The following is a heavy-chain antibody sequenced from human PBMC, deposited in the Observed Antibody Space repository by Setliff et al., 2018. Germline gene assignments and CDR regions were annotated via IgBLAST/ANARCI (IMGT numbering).Heavy chain of an antibody. D-gene: IGHD3-10*01. Sequence: PGGSLSLSCAASGFTFSSYWMSWVRQAPGKGLEWVANIKQDGSEKYYVDSVKGRFTIPRDNAKNSLYLQMNSLRAEDTAVYYCARDHVYGSQYYYYYYGMDVWGQGTTVTVSS. CDR3: ARDHVYGSQYYYYYYGMDV. V-gene: IGHV3-7*01. CDR2: IKQDGSEK. CDR1: GFTFSSYW. J-gene: IGHJ6*02.